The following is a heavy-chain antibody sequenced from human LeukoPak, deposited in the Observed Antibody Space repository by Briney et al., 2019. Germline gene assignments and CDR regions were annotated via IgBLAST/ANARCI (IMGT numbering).Heavy chain of an antibody. CDR3: VRGGSNGYNWFDP. Sequence: PSETLPLTCAVSGGSISSSNWWSWVRQPPGKGLEWIGEIYHSGSTNYNPSLKSRATISVDKSKNQFSLKLSSVTAADTAVYYCVRGGSNGYNWFDPWGQGTLVTVSS. J-gene: IGHJ5*02. V-gene: IGHV4-4*02. CDR2: IYHSGST. CDR1: GGSISSSNW. D-gene: IGHD6-19*01.